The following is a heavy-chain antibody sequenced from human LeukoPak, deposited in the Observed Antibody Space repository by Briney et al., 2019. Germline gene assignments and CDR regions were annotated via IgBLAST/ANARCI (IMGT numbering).Heavy chain of an antibody. J-gene: IGHJ6*03. Sequence: GGSLRLSCAASGFTFSSYGMHWVRQAPGKGLEGVAVISYDGSNKYYADSVKGRFTISRDNSKNSLYLQMNSLRAEDTAVYYCARGVPKTSYYYYYMDVWGKGTTVTVSS. CDR3: ARGVPKTSYYYYYMDV. CDR2: ISYDGSNK. V-gene: IGHV3-30*03. D-gene: IGHD4-11*01. CDR1: GFTFSSYG.